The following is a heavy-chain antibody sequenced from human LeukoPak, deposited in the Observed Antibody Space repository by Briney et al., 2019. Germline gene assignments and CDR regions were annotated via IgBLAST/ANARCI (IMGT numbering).Heavy chain of an antibody. CDR3: ARPYGDYYFDY. CDR2: IWYGGSNK. CDR1: GFTFSSYG. J-gene: IGHJ4*02. V-gene: IGHV3-33*08. D-gene: IGHD4-17*01. Sequence: PGGSLRLSCAASGFTFSSYGMHWVRQAPGKGLEWVAVIWYGGSNKYYADSVKGRFTISRDNSKNTVYLQMNSLRAEDSAIYYCARPYGDYYFDYWGQGTLVTVSS.